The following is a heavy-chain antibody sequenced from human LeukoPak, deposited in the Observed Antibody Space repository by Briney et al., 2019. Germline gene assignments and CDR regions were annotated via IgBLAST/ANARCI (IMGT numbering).Heavy chain of an antibody. D-gene: IGHD2-2*01. J-gene: IGHJ6*03. Sequence: GGSLRLSCAASGFTFSSHAMHWVRQAPGKGLEWVAVISYDGSNKYYADSVKGRFTISRDNAKNSLYLQMNSLRAEDTAVYYCARERGCSSTSCHGAYYYYYMDVWGKGTTVTVSS. CDR3: ARERGCSSTSCHGAYYYYYMDV. CDR2: ISYDGSNK. CDR1: GFTFSSHA. V-gene: IGHV3-30-3*01.